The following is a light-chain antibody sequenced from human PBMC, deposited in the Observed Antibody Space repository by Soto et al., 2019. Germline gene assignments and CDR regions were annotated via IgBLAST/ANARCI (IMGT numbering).Light chain of an antibody. CDR1: RSNIGTNT. J-gene: IGLJ3*02. V-gene: IGLV1-44*01. CDR3: AAWDDRLKALV. Sequence: QSVLTQPPSASGTPGQRVSISCSGSRSNIGTNTVSWYQQFPGTAPRLLIYSDNRRPSGVPDRFSGSKSGTSASLAISGLQSDDESDYYCAAWDDRLKALVFGGGTKLTVL. CDR2: SDN.